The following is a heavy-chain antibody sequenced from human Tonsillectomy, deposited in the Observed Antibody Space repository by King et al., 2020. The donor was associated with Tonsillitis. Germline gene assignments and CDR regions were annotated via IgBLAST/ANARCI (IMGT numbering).Heavy chain of an antibody. V-gene: IGHV1-24*01. D-gene: IGHD3-3*01. CDR2: FDPEDGET. J-gene: IGHJ5*02. Sequence: QLVQSGAEVKKPGASVKVSCKVSGYTLTELSMHWVRQAPGKGLEWMGGFDPEDGETIYAQKFQGRVPMTEDTSTDTAYMELSSLRAEDTAVYYFATPPPRDFWSGYRNWFDPWGQGTLVTVSS. CDR3: ATPPPRDFWSGYRNWFDP. CDR1: GYTLTELS.